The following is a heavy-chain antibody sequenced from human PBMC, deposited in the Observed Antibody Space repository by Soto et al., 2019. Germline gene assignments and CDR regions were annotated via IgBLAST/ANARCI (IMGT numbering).Heavy chain of an antibody. CDR2: IYWNDDK. D-gene: IGHD2-2*01. J-gene: IGHJ4*02. Sequence: QITLTESGPTLVKPTETLTLTCTFSGFSLSTSGVGVGWIRQPPGKALEWLALIYWNDDKRYSPSLKSRLTIPKDTSKNHVVLTMTNMDPVDTATYFCAHSRVPAAMTQGFDNLGQGTLVTVSS. CDR3: AHSRVPAAMTQGFDN. V-gene: IGHV2-5*01. CDR1: GFSLSTSGVG.